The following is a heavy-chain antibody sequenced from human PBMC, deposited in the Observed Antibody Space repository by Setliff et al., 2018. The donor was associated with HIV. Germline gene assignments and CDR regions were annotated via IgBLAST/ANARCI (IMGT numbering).Heavy chain of an antibody. V-gene: IGHV4-59*01. CDR2: IQYGDIS. D-gene: IGHD2-15*01. CDR1: GGSISNYY. CDR3: ARDGWGCSGGSCYSQGNYYYMDV. Sequence: SETLSLTCTVSGGSISNYYWTWIRQPPGKGPEWIASIQYGDISHYNPSLQSRVTILVDTSKNQFSLKLSFVTAADTAVYYCARDGWGCSGGSCYSQGNYYYMDVWGKGTTVTVS. J-gene: IGHJ6*03.